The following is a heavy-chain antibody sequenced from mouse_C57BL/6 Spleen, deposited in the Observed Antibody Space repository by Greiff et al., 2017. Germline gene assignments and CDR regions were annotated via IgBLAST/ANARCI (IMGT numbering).Heavy chain of an antibody. Sequence: VKLQESGAELVRPGASVTLSCKASGYTFTDYEMHWVKQTPVHGLEWIGAIDPETGGTAYNQKFKGKAILTADKSSSTAYMELRSLTSEDSAVYYCTRLRVLRSHFDYWGQGTTLTVSS. V-gene: IGHV1-15*01. CDR3: TRLRVLRSHFDY. D-gene: IGHD1-1*01. J-gene: IGHJ2*01. CDR1: GYTFTDYE. CDR2: IDPETGGT.